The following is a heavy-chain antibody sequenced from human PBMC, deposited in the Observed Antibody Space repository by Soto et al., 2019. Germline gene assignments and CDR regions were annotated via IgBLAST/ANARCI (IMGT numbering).Heavy chain of an antibody. V-gene: IGHV3-9*01. CDR2: ISWNSGSI. D-gene: IGHD4-17*01. Sequence: VQLVESGGGLVQPGRSLRLSCAASGFTFDDYAMHWVRQAPGKGLEWVSGISWNSGSIGYADSVKGRFTISRDNAKNSLYLQMNSLRAEDTALYYCAKDRKTTVTPDAFDIWGQGTMVTVSS. CDR1: GFTFDDYA. CDR3: AKDRKTTVTPDAFDI. J-gene: IGHJ3*02.